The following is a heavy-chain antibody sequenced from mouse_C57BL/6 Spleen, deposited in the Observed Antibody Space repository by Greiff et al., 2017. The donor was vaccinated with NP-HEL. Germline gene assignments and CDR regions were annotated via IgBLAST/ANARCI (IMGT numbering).Heavy chain of an antibody. CDR2: IYPGDGDT. CDR3: ARGVTTGVAHFDY. Sequence: QVQLQQSGPELVKPGASVKISCKASGYAFSSSWMNWVKQRPGKGLEWIGRIYPGDGDTNYNVKFKGKATLTADKSSSTAYMQLSSLTSEDSAVYFCARGVTTGVAHFDYWGQGTTLTVSS. V-gene: IGHV1-82*01. D-gene: IGHD1-1*01. CDR1: GYAFSSSW. J-gene: IGHJ2*01.